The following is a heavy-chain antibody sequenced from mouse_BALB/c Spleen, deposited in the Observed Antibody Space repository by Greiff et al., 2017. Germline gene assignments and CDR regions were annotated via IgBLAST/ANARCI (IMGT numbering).Heavy chain of an antibody. CDR3: ARYSYDYEYYFDY. Sequence: EVQLQESGPSLVKPSQTLSLTCSVTGDSITSGYWNWIRKFPGNKLEYMGYISYSGSTYYNPSLKSRISITRDTSKNQYYLQLNSVTTEDTATYYCARYSYDYEYYFDYWGQGTTLTVSS. D-gene: IGHD2-4*01. J-gene: IGHJ2*01. CDR2: ISYSGST. V-gene: IGHV3-8*02. CDR1: GDSITSGY.